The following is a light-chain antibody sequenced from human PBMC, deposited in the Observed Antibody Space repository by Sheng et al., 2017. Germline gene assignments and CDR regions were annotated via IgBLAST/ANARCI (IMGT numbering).Light chain of an antibody. J-gene: IGKJ4*01. CDR1: QSINNY. CDR3: QQSFSSLS. CDR2: GAS. Sequence: DIQMTQSPSSLSASVGDRITITCRANQSINNYLNWYQQKAGRAPNLLIYGASNLQNGVPSRFSGSGSGTDFTLTISSLQPEDFATYYCQQSFSSLSFGGGTNGGHQT. V-gene: IGKV1-39*01.